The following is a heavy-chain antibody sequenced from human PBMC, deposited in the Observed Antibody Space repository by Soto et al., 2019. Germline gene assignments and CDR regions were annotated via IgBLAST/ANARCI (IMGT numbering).Heavy chain of an antibody. CDR3: ARAPYTTSSNWFDP. CDR2: IYYTEIT. D-gene: IGHD6-6*01. Sequence: QVQLQESGPGLVKPSETLSLTCSVSGGSVSSGSYYWTWIRQPPGKALEWIGNIYYTEITHYSPSFKSRVTFSVDTSKTPFSLKLSSVTAADTAVYYCARAPYTTSSNWFDPWGQGTLVTVYS. CDR1: GGSVSSGSYY. V-gene: IGHV4-61*01. J-gene: IGHJ5*02.